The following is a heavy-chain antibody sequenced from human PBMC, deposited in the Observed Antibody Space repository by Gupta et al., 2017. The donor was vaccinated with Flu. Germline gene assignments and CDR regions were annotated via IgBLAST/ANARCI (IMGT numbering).Heavy chain of an antibody. CDR1: GFSFSSYS. CDR3: ARGVSD. Sequence: EVQLVQSGGGLVNAGGSLRISCAASGFSFSSYSMNWFRQAPGKGVEWVSYISGSTSTIYYADSVKGRFTISRDNAKNSLYLQMNSLRDEDTAVYYCARGVSDWGQGTLVTVSS. J-gene: IGHJ4*02. D-gene: IGHD3-10*01. CDR2: ISGSTSTI. V-gene: IGHV3-48*02.